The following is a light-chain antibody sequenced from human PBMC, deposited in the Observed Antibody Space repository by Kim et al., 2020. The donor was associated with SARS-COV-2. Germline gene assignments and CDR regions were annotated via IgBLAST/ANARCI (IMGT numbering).Light chain of an antibody. V-gene: IGKV3-11*01. J-gene: IGKJ4*01. CDR2: DAS. CDR1: QSVSSY. Sequence: PGKSATLSCRARQSVSSYLAWYQQKPGQAPRLLIYDASNRATGIPARFSGSGSGTDFTLTISSLEPEDFAVYYCQQRSNWPPALTFGGGTKVDIK. CDR3: QQRSNWPPALT.